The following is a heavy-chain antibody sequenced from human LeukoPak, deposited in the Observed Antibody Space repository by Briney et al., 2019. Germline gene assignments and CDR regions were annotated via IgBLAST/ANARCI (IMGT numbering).Heavy chain of an antibody. CDR3: ARGIRGYSGYDYELDY. CDR1: GGSISGYY. J-gene: IGHJ4*02. CDR2: IYYSGST. D-gene: IGHD5-12*01. Sequence: SETLSLTCAVSGGSISGYYWSWIRQPPGKGLEWIGSIYYSGSTYYNPSLKSRVTISVDTSKNQFSLKLSSVTAADTAVYYCARGIRGYSGYDYELDYWGQGTLVTVSS. V-gene: IGHV4-39*01.